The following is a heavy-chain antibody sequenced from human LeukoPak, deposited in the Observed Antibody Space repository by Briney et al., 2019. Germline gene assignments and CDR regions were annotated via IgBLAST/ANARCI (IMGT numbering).Heavy chain of an antibody. CDR1: GGSISSGGYY. CDR2: IYHSGST. J-gene: IGHJ6*03. CDR3: ARGITIFGVAKDYYYYMDV. V-gene: IGHV4-30-2*01. D-gene: IGHD3-3*01. Sequence: SETLSLTCTVSGGSISSGGYYWSWIRQPPGKGLEWIGYIYHSGSTYYNPSLKSRVTISVDRSKNQFSLKLSSVTAADTAVYYCARGITIFGVAKDYYYYMDVWGKGTTVTVSS.